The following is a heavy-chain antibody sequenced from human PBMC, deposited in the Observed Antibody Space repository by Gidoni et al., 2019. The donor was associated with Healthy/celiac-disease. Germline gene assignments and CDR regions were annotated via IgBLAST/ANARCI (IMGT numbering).Heavy chain of an antibody. CDR2: ISYDGSNK. Sequence: QVQLVESGGGVVKPGRSLRLSCAASGFTFSSYAMHWVRQAPGKGLEWVAVISYDGSNKYYADSVKGRFTISRDNSKNTLYLQMNSLRAEDTAVYYCARNKGVKSYGFLYYFDYWGQGTLVTVSS. CDR3: ARNKGVKSYGFLYYFDY. CDR1: GFTFSSYA. D-gene: IGHD5-18*01. J-gene: IGHJ4*02. V-gene: IGHV3-30*01.